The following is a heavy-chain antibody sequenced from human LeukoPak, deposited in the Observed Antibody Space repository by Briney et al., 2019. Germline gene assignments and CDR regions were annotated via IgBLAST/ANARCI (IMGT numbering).Heavy chain of an antibody. CDR3: AKGWGIHCGGDCDAFDR. V-gene: IGHV3-23*01. J-gene: IGHJ3*01. Sequence: GGSLRLSCAASGFTFSSYGMNWVRQAPGKGLEWVSGISSSGNTYYAASVKSRFTIFRDNSKNTVYLQMNSLRAEDTAIYYCAKGWGIHCGGDCDAFDRWGQGTMVTVSS. D-gene: IGHD2-21*02. CDR2: ISSSGNT. CDR1: GFTFSSYG.